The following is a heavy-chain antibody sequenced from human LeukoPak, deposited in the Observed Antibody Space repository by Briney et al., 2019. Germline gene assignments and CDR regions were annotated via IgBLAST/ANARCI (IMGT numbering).Heavy chain of an antibody. CDR3: ARDNGFWSGYVG. Sequence: ASVKVSCKASGYTFTGYYMHWVRQAPGQGLEWMGWINPNSGGTNYAQKFPGRVTTTRDTSISTAYMELSRLRSDDTAVYYCARDNGFWSGYVGWGQGTLVTVSS. D-gene: IGHD3-3*01. CDR2: INPNSGGT. CDR1: GYTFTGYY. J-gene: IGHJ4*02. V-gene: IGHV1-2*02.